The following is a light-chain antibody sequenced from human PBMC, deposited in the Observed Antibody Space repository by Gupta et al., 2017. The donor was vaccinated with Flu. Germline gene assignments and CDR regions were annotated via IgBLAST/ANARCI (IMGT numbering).Light chain of an antibody. J-gene: IGKJ4*01. CDR3: QQRSNWPPVLT. Sequence: EVVLTQSPATLSLSPGARATLSCRASQSVGSYLAWYQQKPGQAPRLLVSDASNRATGVPARFSGSGSGTDFTLTISRLEPEDFAVYYCQQRSNWPPVLTFGGGTKVELK. CDR1: QSVGSY. V-gene: IGKV3-11*01. CDR2: DAS.